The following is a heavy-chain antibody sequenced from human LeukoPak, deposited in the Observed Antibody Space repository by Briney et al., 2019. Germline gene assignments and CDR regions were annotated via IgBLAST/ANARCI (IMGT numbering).Heavy chain of an antibody. CDR1: GFTFNNYA. CDR2: IWYDEINT. J-gene: IGHJ4*02. V-gene: IGHV3-33*06. CDR3: AKEMTRHDYGYYYFDY. Sequence: PGRSLRLSCVASGFTFNNYAMHWVRQALGKGLEWVALIWYDEINTYYADSVKGRFTISRDNSKNTLYLQMNSLRAEDTAVYYCAKEMTRHDYGYYYFDYWGQGTLVTVSS. D-gene: IGHD4-17*01.